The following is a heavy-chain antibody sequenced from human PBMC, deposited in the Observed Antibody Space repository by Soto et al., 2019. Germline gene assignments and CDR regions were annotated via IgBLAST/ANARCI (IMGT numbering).Heavy chain of an antibody. D-gene: IGHD1-26*01. CDR1: GYTFTSYG. CDR2: ISAYNGNT. CDR3: ARAWGELRYGGWFDP. V-gene: IGHV1-18*01. J-gene: IGHJ5*02. Sequence: QVQLVQSGAEVKKPGASVKVSCKASGYTFTSYGISWVRQAPGQGLEWMGWISAYNGNTNYAQKLQGRVTMTTDTTTSTAYMELRSLRSVGTVVYYCARAWGELRYGGWFDPWGQGTLVTVSS.